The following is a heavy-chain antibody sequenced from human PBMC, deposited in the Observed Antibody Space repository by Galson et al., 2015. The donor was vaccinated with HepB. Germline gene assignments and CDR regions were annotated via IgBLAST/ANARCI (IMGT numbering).Heavy chain of an antibody. CDR3: AKDPYLYSALAGTMAGFDY. CDR2: ISYDGSNK. Sequence: SLRLSCAASGFTFSNYGMHWVRQAPGKGLEWVAVISYDGSNKYYADSVKGRFTISRDNSKNTLYLQMNSLRAEDTALYYCAKDPYLYSALAGTMAGFDYWGHGTLVTVSS. CDR1: GFTFSNYG. V-gene: IGHV3-30*18. J-gene: IGHJ4*01. D-gene: IGHD6-19*01.